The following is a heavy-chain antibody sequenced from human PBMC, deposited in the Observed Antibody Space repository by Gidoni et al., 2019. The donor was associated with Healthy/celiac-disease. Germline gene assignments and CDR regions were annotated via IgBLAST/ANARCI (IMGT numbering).Heavy chain of an antibody. V-gene: IGHV3-9*01. CDR2: ISWNSGSI. J-gene: IGHJ2*01. D-gene: IGHD1-26*01. Sequence: GFTFDDYAMHWVRQARWKGLEWVSGISWNSGSIGYADSVKGRFTIYRDNAKNSLYLKLNSLRAEDTPLYYCAKDMTYRGSYPIDLWGRGTMVTVSS. CDR1: GFTFDDYA. CDR3: AKDMTYRGSYPIDL.